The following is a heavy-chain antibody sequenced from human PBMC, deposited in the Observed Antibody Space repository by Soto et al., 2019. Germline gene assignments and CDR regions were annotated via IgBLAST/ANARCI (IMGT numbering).Heavy chain of an antibody. CDR3: ARDHSSSSGAGYYYYGMDV. Sequence: SVKVSCKASGGTFSSNAISWVRQDTGQGLEWMGGIIPIFGTANYAQKFQGRVTITADESTSTADMELISLRSEDTAVYYCARDHSSSSGAGYYYYGMDVWGQGTTVTVSS. V-gene: IGHV1-69*13. D-gene: IGHD6-6*01. CDR1: GGTFSSNA. CDR2: IIPIFGTA. J-gene: IGHJ6*02.